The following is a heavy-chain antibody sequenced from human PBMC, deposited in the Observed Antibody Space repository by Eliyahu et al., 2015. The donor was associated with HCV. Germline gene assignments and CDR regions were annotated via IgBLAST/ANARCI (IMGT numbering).Heavy chain of an antibody. D-gene: IGHD3-16*01. V-gene: IGHV1-2*02. CDR1: GYTXIDYY. Sequence: QVQLVQAGGEVKNPGASVKVSCKASGYTXIDYYMHWVRQAPGQGLEWMGWINPNSGGTNYAEKFQGRVTMTRDTSSSTDYMELSSLRSDDTAVYYCARSYGYDVDYFDYWGQGTLVTVSS. CDR3: ARSYGYDVDYFDY. J-gene: IGHJ4*02. CDR2: INPNSGGT.